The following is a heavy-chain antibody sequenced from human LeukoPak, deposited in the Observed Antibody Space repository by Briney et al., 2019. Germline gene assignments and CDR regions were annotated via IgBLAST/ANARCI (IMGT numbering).Heavy chain of an antibody. V-gene: IGHV4-34*01. CDR1: GGSFSGYY. CDR3: ARGRVGATVIPK. CDR2: INHSGST. J-gene: IGHJ4*02. D-gene: IGHD1-26*01. Sequence: SETLSLTCAVYGGSFSGYYWSWIRQPPGKGLEWIGVINHSGSTNYNPSLKSRVTISVDTSKNQFSLKLSSVTAADTAVYYCARGRVGATVIPKWGQGTLVTVSS.